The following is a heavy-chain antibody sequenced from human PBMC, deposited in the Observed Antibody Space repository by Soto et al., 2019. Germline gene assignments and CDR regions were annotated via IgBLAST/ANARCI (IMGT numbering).Heavy chain of an antibody. CDR2: ISYDGSNK. V-gene: IGHV3-30*18. CDR1: GFTFSSYG. D-gene: IGHD3-22*01. CDR3: AKDLDYYDSSGYPVY. Sequence: LRLSCAASGFTFSSYGMHWVRQAPGKGLEWVAVISYDGSNKYYADSVKGRFTISRDNSKNTLYLQMNSLRAEDTAVYYCAKDLDYYDSSGYPVYWGQGTLVTVSS. J-gene: IGHJ4*02.